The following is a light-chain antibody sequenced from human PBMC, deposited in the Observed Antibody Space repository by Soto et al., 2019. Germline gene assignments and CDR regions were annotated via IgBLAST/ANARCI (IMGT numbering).Light chain of an antibody. V-gene: IGKV3-20*01. CDR1: QSVSNNY. J-gene: IGKJ5*01. Sequence: EIVLTQSPGTLSLSPGVRATLSCRASQSVSNNYLAWYQQKPCQAPRLLIYAASTRATDIPDRFSGSGSGTDFNLTISGLQSEDSAIYLCQQYNNWTFSFGQGTRLEIK. CDR2: AAS. CDR3: QQYNNWTFS.